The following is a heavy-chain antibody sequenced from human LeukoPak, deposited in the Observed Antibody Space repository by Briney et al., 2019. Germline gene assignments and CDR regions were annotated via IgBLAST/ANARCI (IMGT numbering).Heavy chain of an antibody. J-gene: IGHJ4*02. V-gene: IGHV3-30*18. Sequence: PGGSLRLSCAASGFTFSSYGMPWVRQAPGKGLEWVAVISYDGSNKYYADSVKGRFTISRDNSKNTLYLQMNSLRAEDTAVYYCAKTFDTVYFDYWGQGTLVTVSS. CDR1: GFTFSSYG. CDR3: AKTFDTVYFDY. CDR2: ISYDGSNK. D-gene: IGHD4-17*01.